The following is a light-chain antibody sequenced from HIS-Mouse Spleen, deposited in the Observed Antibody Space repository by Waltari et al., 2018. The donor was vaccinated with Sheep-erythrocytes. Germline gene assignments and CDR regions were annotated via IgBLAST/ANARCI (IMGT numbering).Light chain of an antibody. CDR3: AAWDDSLNGYV. Sequence: QSALTQPRSVSGSPGQSVTISCTGTSSDVGGYNSVPWYQQQQGKAPKLMIYDVSKRPSGVPDRFSGSKSGNTASLTISGLQAEDEADYYCAAWDDSLNGYVFGTGTKVTVL. J-gene: IGLJ1*01. V-gene: IGLV2-11*02. CDR2: DVS. CDR1: SSDVGGYNS.